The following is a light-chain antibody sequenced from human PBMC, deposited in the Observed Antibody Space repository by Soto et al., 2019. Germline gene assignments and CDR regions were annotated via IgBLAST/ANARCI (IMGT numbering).Light chain of an antibody. J-gene: IGLJ1*01. Sequence: QSALTQPASVSGSPGQSITISCTGTSSDVGSYNLVSWYQQHPGKAPKLMIYEGSKRPSGVSNRFSGSKSGNTASLTISGLQAEDEADYYCCSYAGSSIPYVFGTGTTVTVL. CDR1: SSDVGSYNL. CDR2: EGS. V-gene: IGLV2-23*01. CDR3: CSYAGSSIPYV.